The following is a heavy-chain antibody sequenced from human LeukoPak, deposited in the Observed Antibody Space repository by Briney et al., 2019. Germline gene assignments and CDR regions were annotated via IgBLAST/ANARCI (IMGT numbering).Heavy chain of an antibody. V-gene: IGHV1-69*04. CDR3: ARENCSGGSCYSEDDYFDY. J-gene: IGHJ4*02. CDR2: IIPIFGIA. CDR1: GGTFSSYA. D-gene: IGHD2-15*01. Sequence: ASVKVSFKASGGTFSSYAISWVRQAPGQGLEWMGRIIPIFGIANYAQKFQGRVTITADKSTSTAYMELSSLRSEDTAVYYCARENCSGGSCYSEDDYFDYWGQGTLVTVSS.